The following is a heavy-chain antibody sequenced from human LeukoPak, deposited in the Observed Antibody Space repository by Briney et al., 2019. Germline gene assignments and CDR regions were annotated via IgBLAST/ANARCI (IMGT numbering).Heavy chain of an antibody. CDR3: ARDPGDTAMADNWFDP. Sequence: SQTLSLTCTVSGGSISSGSYYWSWIRQPAGKGLEWIGRIYTSGSTNYNPSLKSRVTISVDTSENQFSLKLSSVTAADTAVYYCARDPGDTAMADNWFDPWGQGTLVTVSS. D-gene: IGHD5-18*01. CDR2: IYTSGST. J-gene: IGHJ5*02. CDR1: GGSISSGSYY. V-gene: IGHV4-61*02.